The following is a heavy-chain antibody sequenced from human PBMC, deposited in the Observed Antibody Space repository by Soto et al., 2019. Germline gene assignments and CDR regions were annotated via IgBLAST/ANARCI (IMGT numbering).Heavy chain of an antibody. V-gene: IGHV3-23*01. CDR1: GFTFSSYA. Sequence: EVQLLESGGGLVQPGGSLRLSCAASGFTFSSYAMSWVRQAPGKGLEWVSAISGSGGSTYYADSVKGRFTISRDNSKNALYMQMNSLRSDDTAVYYCAKDFGREEPLYYFDYWGQGTMVTVSS. CDR2: ISGSGGST. J-gene: IGHJ4*02. D-gene: IGHD2-2*01. CDR3: AKDFGREEPLYYFDY.